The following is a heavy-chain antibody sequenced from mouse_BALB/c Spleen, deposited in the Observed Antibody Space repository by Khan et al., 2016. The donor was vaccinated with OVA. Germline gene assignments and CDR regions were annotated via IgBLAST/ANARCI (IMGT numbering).Heavy chain of an antibody. J-gene: IGHJ1*01. CDR3: ARGASYWYFDV. CDR2: INTYTGEP. Sequence: QIQLVQSGPELKKPGETVKISCKASAYTFTNYGMNWVKQAPGKGLKWMGWINTYTGEPTYTDDFKGRFAFSLETSASTAYLQSNNLKNEDMATYFWARGASYWYFDVWGAGTTVTVSS. V-gene: IGHV9-1*02. CDR1: AYTFTNYG.